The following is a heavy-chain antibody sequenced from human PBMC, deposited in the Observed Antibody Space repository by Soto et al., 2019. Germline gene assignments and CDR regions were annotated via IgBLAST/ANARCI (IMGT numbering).Heavy chain of an antibody. CDR1: GFTFSIYN. J-gene: IGHJ4*02. V-gene: IGHV3-23*01. CDR3: ARRITSSFDY. Sequence: EVQLLEPGGGLVQPGGSLRLSCVASGFTFSIYNMNWVRQAPGKGLEWVSVITGSGDYTNYADSVKGRFTISRDNSKNTLYLQMNSLRAEDTAVYFCARRITSSFDYWGQGTLVTVSS. CDR2: ITGSGDYT. D-gene: IGHD1-20*01.